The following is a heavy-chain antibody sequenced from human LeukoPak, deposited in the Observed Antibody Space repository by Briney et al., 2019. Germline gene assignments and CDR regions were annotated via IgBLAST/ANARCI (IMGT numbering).Heavy chain of an antibody. CDR3: ARDPQYNVYYFHY. J-gene: IGHJ4*02. CDR2: IYSGGST. Sequence: GGSLRLSCAASGFTVSSNYMSWVRQAPGKGLEWVSVIYSGGSTYYADSVKGRFTISRDNSKNTVYPQMNSLRGEDTAVYYCARDPQYNVYYFHYWGQGTLVTVSS. CDR1: GFTVSSNY. V-gene: IGHV3-53*01. D-gene: IGHD1-1*01.